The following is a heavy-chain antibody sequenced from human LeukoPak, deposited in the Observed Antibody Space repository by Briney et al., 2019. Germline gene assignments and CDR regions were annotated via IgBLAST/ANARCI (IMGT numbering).Heavy chain of an antibody. CDR1: GFTFSSYE. D-gene: IGHD3-10*01. CDR3: ASFAGYYYGSGSYSHLPKTLDY. J-gene: IGHJ4*02. CDR2: ISSSGSAI. Sequence: PGGSLRLSCAASGFTFSSYEMNWVRQAPGKGLEWVSYISSSGSAIYYADSVKGRFTISRDNAKNSLYLQMNSLRAEDTAVYYCASFAGYYYGSGSYSHLPKTLDYWGQGTLVTVSS. V-gene: IGHV3-48*03.